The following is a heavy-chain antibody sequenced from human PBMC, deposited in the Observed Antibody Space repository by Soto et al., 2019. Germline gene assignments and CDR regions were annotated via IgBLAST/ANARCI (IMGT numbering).Heavy chain of an antibody. V-gene: IGHV3-7*01. CDR1: GFTFTDYW. CDR3: AIMIFGLGTDH. J-gene: IGHJ5*02. CDR2: IKQDGSEK. D-gene: IGHD3-3*01. Sequence: EVQLVESGGALVQPGGSLRLSCAASGFTFTDYWMNWVRQAPGKGLEWVANIKQDGSEKYYVDSVKGRFTISRDNAKKSRYLQMNSLRAEDTAVYYCAIMIFGLGTDHWGQGSLVTVSS.